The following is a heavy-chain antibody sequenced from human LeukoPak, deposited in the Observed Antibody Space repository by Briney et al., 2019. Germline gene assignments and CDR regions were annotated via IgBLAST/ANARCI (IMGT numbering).Heavy chain of an antibody. CDR3: ARDIPHTYCSGGSCYNRYNWFDP. CDR1: GGSISSSSYY. CDR2: IYYSGST. Sequence: SETLSLTCTVSGGSISSSSYYWGWIRQPPGKGLEWIGYIYYSGSTNYNPSLKSRVTISVDTSKNQFSLKLSSVTAADTAVYYCARDIPHTYCSGGSCYNRYNWFDPWGQGTLVTVSS. V-gene: IGHV4-61*01. J-gene: IGHJ5*02. D-gene: IGHD2-15*01.